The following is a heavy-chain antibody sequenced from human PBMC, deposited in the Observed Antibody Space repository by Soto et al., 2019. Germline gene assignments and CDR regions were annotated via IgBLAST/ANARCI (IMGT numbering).Heavy chain of an antibody. V-gene: IGHV1-18*01. J-gene: IGHJ4*02. CDR1: GYTFTSYG. CDR3: ARAASSGYYFAPSEFDY. CDR2: ISAYNGNT. Sequence: ASVKVSCKASGYTFTSYGITWVRQAPGQGLEWMGWISAYNGNTNYAQKLQGRVTMTTDTSTSTAYMELRSLRSDDTAVYYCARAASSGYYFAPSEFDYWGQGTLVTVSS. D-gene: IGHD3-22*01.